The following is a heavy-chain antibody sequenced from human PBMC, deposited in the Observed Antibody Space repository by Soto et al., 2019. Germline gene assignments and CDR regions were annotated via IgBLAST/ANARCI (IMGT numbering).Heavy chain of an antibody. J-gene: IGHJ1*01. Sequence: GGSLRLSCAASGFTFSSYAMHWVRQAPGKGLEWVAVISYDGSNKYYADSVKGRFTISRDNSKNTLYLQMNSLRAEDTAVYYCARGGMIVTPFQHWGQGTLVTVSS. D-gene: IGHD3-22*01. CDR1: GFTFSSYA. CDR3: ARGGMIVTPFQH. V-gene: IGHV3-30-3*01. CDR2: ISYDGSNK.